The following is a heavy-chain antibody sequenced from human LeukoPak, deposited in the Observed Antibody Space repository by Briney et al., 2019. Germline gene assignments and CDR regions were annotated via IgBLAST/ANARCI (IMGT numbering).Heavy chain of an antibody. J-gene: IGHJ3*02. CDR3: ARESGFGELFPYAFDI. CDR1: GFTFSTYS. V-gene: IGHV3-53*01. D-gene: IGHD3-10*01. Sequence: GGSLRLSCAASGFTFSTYSMNWLRQSPGKGLEWVSVLYSGGNTYYTDSVKGRFAISRDYSRNTVYLQMNSLRAEDTAVYYCARESGFGELFPYAFDIWGQGTVVTVSS. CDR2: LYSGGNT.